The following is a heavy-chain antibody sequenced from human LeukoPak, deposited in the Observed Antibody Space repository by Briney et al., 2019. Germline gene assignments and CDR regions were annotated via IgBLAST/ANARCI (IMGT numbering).Heavy chain of an antibody. CDR1: GGSFSTYY. J-gene: IGHJ4*02. V-gene: IGHV4-4*07. CDR2: IYTSGTT. D-gene: IGHD2-2*01. CDR3: ARVLYCSSTSCESSGYDY. Sequence: SETLSLTCTVSGGSFSTYYWSWIRQPAGKGLEWIGHIYTSGTTNYNPSLKSRVTISVDTSKNQFSLKLSSVTAADTAVYYCARVLYCSSTSCESSGYDYWGQGTLVTVSS.